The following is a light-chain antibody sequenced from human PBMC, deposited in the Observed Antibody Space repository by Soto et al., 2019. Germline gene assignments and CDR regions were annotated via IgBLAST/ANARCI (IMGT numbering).Light chain of an antibody. J-gene: IGLJ2*01. Sequence: VLTQPPSASGTPWQSVTTSCSGSRSTIGSNYVYWYQQLPGTAPKLLIYRNNQRPSGVPDRFSGSKSGTSASLAISGLRSEDEADYYCAAWDDSLSGPHVVFGGGTKVTVL. CDR1: RSTIGSNY. CDR3: AAWDDSLSGPHVV. CDR2: RNN. V-gene: IGLV1-47*01.